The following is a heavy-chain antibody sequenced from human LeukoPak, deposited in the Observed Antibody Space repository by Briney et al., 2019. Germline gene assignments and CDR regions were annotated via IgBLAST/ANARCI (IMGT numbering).Heavy chain of an antibody. CDR2: ISSSSSYI. V-gene: IGHV3-21*01. CDR1: GFIFSSYW. J-gene: IGHJ5*02. D-gene: IGHD6-6*01. CDR3: ARDGYSSSYNWFDP. Sequence: GGSLRLSCAASGFIFSSYWMHWVRQAPGKGLEWVSSISSSSSYIYYADSVKGRFTISRDNAKNSLYLQMNSLRAEDTAVYYCARDGYSSSYNWFDPWGQGTLVTVSS.